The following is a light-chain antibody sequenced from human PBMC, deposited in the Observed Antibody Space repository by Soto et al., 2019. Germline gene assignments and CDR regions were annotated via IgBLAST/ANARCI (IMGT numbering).Light chain of an antibody. V-gene: IGLV2-14*01. CDR3: SSYTSSSTYV. Sequence: QAVLTQPASVSGSPGQSITISCTGTSSDVGGYNYVSWYQQHPGKAPKLMIYEVSNRPSGVSNRFSGSKSGNTASLTLSGLQAEDEADYYCSSYTSSSTYVFGTGTQLTVL. CDR1: SSDVGGYNY. J-gene: IGLJ1*01. CDR2: EVS.